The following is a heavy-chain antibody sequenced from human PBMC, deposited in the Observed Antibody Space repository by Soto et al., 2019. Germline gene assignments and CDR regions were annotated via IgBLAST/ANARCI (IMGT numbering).Heavy chain of an antibody. D-gene: IGHD2-2*01. CDR2: ISGSGGST. CDR3: ARVIVVVPAAKARTSYYYYYYMDV. CDR1: GFIFSSYA. Sequence: GGSLRLSCAASGFIFSSYAMTWVRQAPGKGLEWVSAISGSGGSTYYADSVKGRFTISRDNSKNTLYLQMNSLRAEDTAVYYCARVIVVVPAAKARTSYYYYYYMDVWGKGTTVTVSS. J-gene: IGHJ6*03. V-gene: IGHV3-23*01.